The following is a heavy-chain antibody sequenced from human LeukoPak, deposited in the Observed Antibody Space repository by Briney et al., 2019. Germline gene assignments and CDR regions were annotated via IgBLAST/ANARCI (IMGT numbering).Heavy chain of an antibody. J-gene: IGHJ4*02. D-gene: IGHD6-13*01. CDR3: AKGPPRTSSSWYRFDH. CDR2: ISSSSSFL. Sequence: HPGGSLRLSCVASGFTFSSYNMNWVRQAPGKGLEWVSYISSSSSFLYYADSVKGRFTISRDNAKNSLYLQMNSLRAEDTAVYYCAKGPPRTSSSWYRFDHWGQGTLVTVSS. CDR1: GFTFSSYN. V-gene: IGHV3-48*01.